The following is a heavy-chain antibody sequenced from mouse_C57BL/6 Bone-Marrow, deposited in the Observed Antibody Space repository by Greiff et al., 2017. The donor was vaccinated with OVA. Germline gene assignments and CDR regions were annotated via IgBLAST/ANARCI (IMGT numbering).Heavy chain of an antibody. J-gene: IGHJ4*01. V-gene: IGHV14-3*01. D-gene: IGHD1-1*01. CDR3: GGGNFGSIFYAMDY. CDR2: IDPANDNT. CDR1: GFTIKNTY. Sequence: VQLQQSVAELVRPGASVKLSCTASGFTIKNTYMHWVKQRPEQGLEWIGRIDPANDNTKYAPKFQGKATMTADTSSNTAYLQLGSLSSEDTAVYCSGGGNFGSIFYAMDYWGQGTSVTVSS.